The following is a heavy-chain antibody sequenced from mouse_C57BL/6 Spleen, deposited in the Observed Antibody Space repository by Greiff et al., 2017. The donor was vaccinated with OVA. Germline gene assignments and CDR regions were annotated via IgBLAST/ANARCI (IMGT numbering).Heavy chain of an antibody. Sequence: QVQLKESGPGLVAPSQSLSITCTVSGFSLTSYGVHWVRQPPGKGLEWLVVIWSDGSTTYNSALKSRLSISKDNSKSQVFLKMNSLQTDDTAMYYCARGYYDYDKGYYFDYWGQGTTRTVSS. CDR3: ARGYYDYDKGYYFDY. CDR2: IWSDGST. V-gene: IGHV2-6*03. D-gene: IGHD2-4*01. CDR1: GFSLTSYG. J-gene: IGHJ2*01.